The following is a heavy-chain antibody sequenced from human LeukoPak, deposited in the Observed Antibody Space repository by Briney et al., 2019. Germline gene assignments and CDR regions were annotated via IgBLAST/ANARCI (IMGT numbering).Heavy chain of an antibody. V-gene: IGHV3-74*01. CDR2: INSDGSST. CDR1: GFTFSSYW. Sequence: GGSLRLSCAASGFTFSSYWMHWVRQAPGRGLVWVSRINSDGSSTSYADSVKGRFTISRDNAKNTLYLQMSSLRAEDTAVYYCARGVGYCSSTSCYWWFDPWGQGTLVTVSS. J-gene: IGHJ5*02. D-gene: IGHD2-2*01. CDR3: ARGVGYCSSTSCYWWFDP.